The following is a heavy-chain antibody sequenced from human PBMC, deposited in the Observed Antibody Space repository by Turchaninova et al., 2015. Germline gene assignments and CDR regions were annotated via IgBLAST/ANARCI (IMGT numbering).Heavy chain of an antibody. V-gene: IGHV3-23*01. CDR3: VKVGYCSGGTCYGSRDY. CDR1: GFSFSSYA. CDR2: MSVSGDST. Sequence: GFSFSSYAMSWVRQDPGKGLEWVSSMSVSGDSTFYADYVKGRFTISRDNSKNMLYVQMNSLRAEDTAVYYCVKVGYCSGGTCYGSRDYWGQGTLVTVSS. J-gene: IGHJ4*02. D-gene: IGHD6-19*01.